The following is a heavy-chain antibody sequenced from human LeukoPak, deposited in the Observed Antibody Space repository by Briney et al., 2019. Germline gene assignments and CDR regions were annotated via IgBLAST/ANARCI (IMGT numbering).Heavy chain of an antibody. Sequence: SVKVSCKASGGTFSSYAISWVRQAPGQGLEWMGGIIPIFGTANYAQKFQGRVTITADESTSTAYMELSSLRSEDTAVYYCARDLADGDYGLNSMDVWGQGTTVTVSS. CDR2: IIPIFGTA. D-gene: IGHD4-17*01. V-gene: IGHV1-69*13. CDR1: GGTFSSYA. CDR3: ARDLADGDYGLNSMDV. J-gene: IGHJ6*02.